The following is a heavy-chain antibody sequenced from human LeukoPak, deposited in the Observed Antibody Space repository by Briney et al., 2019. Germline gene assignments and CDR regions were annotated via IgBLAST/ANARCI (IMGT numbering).Heavy chain of an antibody. J-gene: IGHJ4*02. V-gene: IGHV4-39*01. Sequence: SETLSLTCTVSGGSISSSSYYWGWLRQPPGKGLEWIGSIYYSGSTYYNPSLKSRVTISVDTSKNQFSLKLSSVTAADTAVYYCARLRGLWFGELLVEYWGQGTLVTVSS. CDR1: GGSISSSSYY. CDR3: ARLRGLWFGELLVEY. CDR2: IYYSGST. D-gene: IGHD3-10*01.